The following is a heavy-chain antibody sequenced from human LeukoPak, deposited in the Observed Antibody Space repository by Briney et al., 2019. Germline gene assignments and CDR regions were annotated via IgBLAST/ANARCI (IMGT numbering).Heavy chain of an antibody. Sequence: GGSLRLSCAASGFTFSSYAMHWVRQAPGKGLEWVAVIWYDGSNKYYADSVKGRFTISRDNSKNTLYLQMNSLRAEDTAVYYCARCVRGGSGPPPPRYYYYGMDVWGQGTTVTVSS. CDR2: IWYDGSNK. CDR3: ARCVRGGSGPPPPRYYYYGMDV. J-gene: IGHJ6*02. V-gene: IGHV3-33*08. CDR1: GFTFSSYA. D-gene: IGHD3-10*02.